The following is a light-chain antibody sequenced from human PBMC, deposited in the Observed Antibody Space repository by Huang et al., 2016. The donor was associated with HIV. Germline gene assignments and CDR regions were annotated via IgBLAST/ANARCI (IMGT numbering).Light chain of an antibody. J-gene: IGKJ2*01. V-gene: IGKV3-15*01. CDR3: QQYNNWPHT. Sequence: EIVMTQSPDTLSVSPGERATLSCRASQSVSSNLAWYQQKPGQAPRLRIYGASTRATGIPARFSGTVSGTEFTLTISSLQSEDFAVYNCQQYNNWPHTFGQGTKLEIK. CDR1: QSVSSN. CDR2: GAS.